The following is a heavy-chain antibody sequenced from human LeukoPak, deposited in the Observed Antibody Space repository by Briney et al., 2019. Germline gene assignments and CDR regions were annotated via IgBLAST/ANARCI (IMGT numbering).Heavy chain of an antibody. CDR3: ARGYCSGGSCYPEYFQH. CDR2: INHSGST. CDR1: GGSFSGYY. V-gene: IGHV4-34*01. J-gene: IGHJ1*01. D-gene: IGHD2-15*01. Sequence: KPSETLSLTCAVYGGSFSGYYWSWIRQPPGKGLEWIGEINHSGSTNYNPSLKSRVTISVDTSKNQFSLKLSSVTAADTAVYYCARGYCSGGSCYPEYFQHWGQGTLVTVSS.